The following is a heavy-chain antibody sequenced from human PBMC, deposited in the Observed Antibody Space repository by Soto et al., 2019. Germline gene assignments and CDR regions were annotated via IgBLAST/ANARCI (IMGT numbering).Heavy chain of an antibody. CDR1: GGSISSGDYY. V-gene: IGHV4-31*03. D-gene: IGHD5-18*01. CDR2: IFYTGST. CDR3: VGARQSYGLGSWFDP. J-gene: IGHJ5*02. Sequence: QVQLQESGPGLVKPSQTLSLTCTVSGGSISSGDYYWTWIRQHPGKGLEWIGYIFYTGSTYYNPSLNSRATISLDRFKNQFSLKLTSVTAADSAVFYYVGARQSYGLGSWFDPWGQGTIVNVS.